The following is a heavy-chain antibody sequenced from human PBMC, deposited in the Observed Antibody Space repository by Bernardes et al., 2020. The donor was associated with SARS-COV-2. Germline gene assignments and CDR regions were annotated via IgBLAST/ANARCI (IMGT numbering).Heavy chain of an antibody. CDR1: GGSINSYY. CDR2: IYYSGST. CDR3: ARHVPRGPETDYNFEYYFDC. Sequence: SETLSLTCTVSGGSINSYYWSWLRQPPGKGLEWIGYIYYSGSTNYNPSLKSRVTISVDTSKNQFSLKLSSVTAADTAVYYCARHVPRGPETDYNFEYYFDCWGQGTLVTVSS. J-gene: IGHJ4*02. D-gene: IGHD3-10*01. V-gene: IGHV4-59*08.